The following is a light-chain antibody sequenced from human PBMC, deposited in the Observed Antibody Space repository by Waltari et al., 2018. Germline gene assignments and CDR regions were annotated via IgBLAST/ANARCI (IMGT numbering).Light chain of an antibody. CDR2: WAS. V-gene: IGKV4-1*01. CDR3: QQYYTTPRT. Sequence: DIVMTQSPDSLAVSLGERATINCKSSQSVLYSSNNNNYLAWYRQKPGQPPKLLFYWASTRASGVPDRFSVSGSGTDFTLTISSLQAEDVAVYYCQQYYTTPRTFGQGTTVEIK. CDR1: QSVLYSSNNNNY. J-gene: IGKJ1*01.